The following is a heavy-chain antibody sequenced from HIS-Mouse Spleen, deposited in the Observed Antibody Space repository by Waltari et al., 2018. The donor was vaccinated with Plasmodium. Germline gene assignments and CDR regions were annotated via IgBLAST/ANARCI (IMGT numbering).Heavy chain of an antibody. Sequence: QVQLVESGGGVVQPGRSLRLSCAASGFTFSSYAMHWVRQAPGKGLEWVAVISYDGSNKYYADSVKGRFTISRDNSKNTLYLQMNSLRAEDTAVYYCAKGSFIGSGYDPWAFDIWGQGTMVTVSS. CDR2: ISYDGSNK. V-gene: IGHV3-30*18. J-gene: IGHJ3*02. CDR1: GFTFSSYA. CDR3: AKGSFIGSGYDPWAFDI. D-gene: IGHD5-12*01.